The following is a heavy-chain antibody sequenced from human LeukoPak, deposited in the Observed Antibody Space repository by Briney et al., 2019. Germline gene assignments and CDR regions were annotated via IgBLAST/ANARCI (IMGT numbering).Heavy chain of an antibody. V-gene: IGHV1-69*06. J-gene: IGHJ4*02. Sequence: SSVKVSCKASGYTFTGYYMHWVRQAPGQGLEWMGGIIPIFGTANYAQKFQGRVTITADKSTSTAYMELSSLRSEDTAVYYCARDQVSEGYFDYWGQGTLVTVSS. CDR1: GYTFTGYY. D-gene: IGHD6-6*01. CDR3: ARDQVSEGYFDY. CDR2: IIPIFGTA.